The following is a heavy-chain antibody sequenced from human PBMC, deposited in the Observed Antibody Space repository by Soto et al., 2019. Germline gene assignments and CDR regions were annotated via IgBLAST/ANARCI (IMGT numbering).Heavy chain of an antibody. V-gene: IGHV4-4*02. Sequence: SETLSLTCAVSSGSISSSNWWIWVRQPPGKGLEWIGEIYHSGSTNYNPSLKSRVTISVDKSKNQFSLKLSSVTAADTAVYYCARTHREERPYDYIWGSYRYTRYHFDYWGQGTLVTVSS. CDR1: SGSISSSNW. D-gene: IGHD3-16*02. CDR2: IYHSGST. CDR3: ARTHREERPYDYIWGSYRYTRYHFDY. J-gene: IGHJ4*02.